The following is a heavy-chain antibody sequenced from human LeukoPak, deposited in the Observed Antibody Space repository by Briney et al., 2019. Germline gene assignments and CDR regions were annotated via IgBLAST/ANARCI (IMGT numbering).Heavy chain of an antibody. D-gene: IGHD6-19*01. V-gene: IGHV3-9*01. Sequence: PGRSLRLSCAASGFTFDDYAMHWVRQAPGKGLEWVSGISWNSGSIGYADSVKGRFTISRDNAKNSLYLQMNSLRAEDTALYYCAKDKGSSGGYGADYWGQGTLVTVSS. CDR1: GFTFDDYA. J-gene: IGHJ4*02. CDR2: ISWNSGSI. CDR3: AKDKGSSGGYGADY.